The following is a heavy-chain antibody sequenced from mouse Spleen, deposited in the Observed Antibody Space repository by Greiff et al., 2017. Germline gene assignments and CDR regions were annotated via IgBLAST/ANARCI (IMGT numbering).Heavy chain of an antibody. CDR3: ARSDSSGHY. CDR2: IYPRSGNT. V-gene: IGHV1-81*01. D-gene: IGHD3-2*01. J-gene: IGHJ2*01. Sequence: QVHVKQSGAELARPGASVKLSCKASGYTFTSYGISWVKQRTGQGLEWIGEIYPRSGNTYYNEKFKGKATLTADKSSSTAYMELRSLTSEDSAVYFCARSDSSGHYWGQGTTLTVSS. CDR1: GYTFTSYG.